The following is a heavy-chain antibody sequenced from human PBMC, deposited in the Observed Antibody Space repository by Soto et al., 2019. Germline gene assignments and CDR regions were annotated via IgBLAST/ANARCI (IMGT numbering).Heavy chain of an antibody. CDR3: AKDLKGHYDFWSGYYLRDYYYGMDV. CDR1: GFTFSSYA. D-gene: IGHD3-3*01. V-gene: IGHV3-23*01. Sequence: GGSLRLSCAASGFTFSSYAMSWVRQAPGKGLEWVSAISGSGGSTYYADSVKGRFTISRDNSKNTLYLQMNSLRAEDTAVYYCAKDLKGHYDFWSGYYLRDYYYGMDVWGQGTTVTVSS. CDR2: ISGSGGST. J-gene: IGHJ6*02.